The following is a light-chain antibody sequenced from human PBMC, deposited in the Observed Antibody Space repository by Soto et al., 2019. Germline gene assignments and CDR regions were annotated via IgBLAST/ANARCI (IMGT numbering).Light chain of an antibody. CDR2: GAS. V-gene: IGKV3-15*01. CDR1: QSVSSSY. CDR3: QQYNNWPFS. Sequence: EIVLTQSPGTLSLSPGERAPLSCRASQSVSSSYLAWYQQKPGQAPRLLIYGASSRATGIPARFSGSGSGTEFTLTISSLQSEDFAVYFCQQYNNWPFSFGQGTRLEIK. J-gene: IGKJ5*01.